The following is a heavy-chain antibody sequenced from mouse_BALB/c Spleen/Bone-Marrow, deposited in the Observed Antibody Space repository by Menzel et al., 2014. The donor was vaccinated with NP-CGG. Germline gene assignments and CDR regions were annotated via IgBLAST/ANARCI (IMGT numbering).Heavy chain of an antibody. D-gene: IGHD4-1*01. CDR1: GFDIKDTY. CDR2: IDPANGNT. CDR3: ARWEYYAMDY. V-gene: IGHV14-3*02. Sequence: VQLQQSGAELVKPGASVKLSCTASGFDIKDTYMHWVKQRPEQGLEWIGRIDPANGNTKYDPKFQGKATITADTSSNAAYLQLSSLTSEDTAVYYCARWEYYAMDYWGQGTSVTVSS. J-gene: IGHJ4*01.